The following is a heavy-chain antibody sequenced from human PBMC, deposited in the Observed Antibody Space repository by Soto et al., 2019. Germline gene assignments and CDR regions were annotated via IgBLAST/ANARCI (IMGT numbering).Heavy chain of an antibody. CDR1: GGTFSSYT. CDR2: IIPILGIA. Sequence: ASVKVSCKASGGTFSSYTISWVRQAPGQGLEWMGRIIPILGIANYAQKFQGRVTITADKSTSTAYMELSSLRSEDTAVFYCARRLNYYDSSGPRLDPWGQGTLVTVSS. J-gene: IGHJ5*02. V-gene: IGHV1-69*02. CDR3: ARRLNYYDSSGPRLDP. D-gene: IGHD3-22*01.